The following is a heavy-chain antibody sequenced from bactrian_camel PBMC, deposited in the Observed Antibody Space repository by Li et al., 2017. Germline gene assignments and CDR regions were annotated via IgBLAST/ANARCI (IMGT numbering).Heavy chain of an antibody. CDR2: IRPDGTT. V-gene: IGHV3S53*01. Sequence: HVQLVESGGGSVPAGGSLRLSCAAPGFAFNKCAIHWYRQAAGKQREWVSSIRPDGTTSYPGSVKGRFTISRDNAKNTLYLQMNRLQTEDTGIYYCTLHYSWEIDPSDLRGQGTQVTVS. CDR3: TLHYSWEIDPSDL. CDR1: GFAFNKCA. J-gene: IGHJ4*01. D-gene: IGHD2*01.